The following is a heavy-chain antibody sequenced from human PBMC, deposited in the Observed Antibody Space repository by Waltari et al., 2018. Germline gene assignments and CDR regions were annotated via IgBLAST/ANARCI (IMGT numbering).Heavy chain of an antibody. Sequence: QVQLVQSGAEVKKPGASVKVSCKVSGYTLTELSMHWVRQAPGKGLGWMGGLEPEDGETIDEQKCQGRVTRTEDTSTDTADMELSSRRSEDTAVYYCATWDVRGSSGWYQTADPWGQGTLVTVSS. CDR1: GYTLTELS. CDR3: ATWDVRGSSGWYQTADP. D-gene: IGHD6-19*01. V-gene: IGHV1-24*01. CDR2: LEPEDGET. J-gene: IGHJ5*02.